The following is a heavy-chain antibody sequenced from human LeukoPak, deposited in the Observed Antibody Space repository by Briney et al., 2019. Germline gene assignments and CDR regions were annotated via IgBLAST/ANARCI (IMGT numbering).Heavy chain of an antibody. D-gene: IGHD6-13*01. CDR3: AKGDSSQPSYYFQS. Sequence: GGSLRLSCATTGFTFDDYAMHWVRKAPGKDLEWVSGISWNSNNIGYADSVKGRFTISRDSAKHSLYLQMNSLRADDTAFYYCAKGDSSQPSYYFQSWGQGTLVTVSS. CDR1: GFTFDDYA. V-gene: IGHV3-9*01. CDR2: ISWNSNNI. J-gene: IGHJ4*02.